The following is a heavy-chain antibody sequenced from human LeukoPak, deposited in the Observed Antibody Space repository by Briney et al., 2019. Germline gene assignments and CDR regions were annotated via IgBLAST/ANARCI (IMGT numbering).Heavy chain of an antibody. CDR2: INPSGGST. CDR1: GYTFTSYY. V-gene: IGHV1-46*01. J-gene: IGHJ6*02. Sequence: ASVKVSCKASGYTFTSYYMHWVRQAPGQGLEGMGIINPSGGSTSYAQKFQGRVTMTRDTSTSTVYMELSSLRSEDTAVYYCARVAMVRRTQVFYYYYGMDVWGQGTTVTVSS. D-gene: IGHD3-10*01. CDR3: ARVAMVRRTQVFYYYYGMDV.